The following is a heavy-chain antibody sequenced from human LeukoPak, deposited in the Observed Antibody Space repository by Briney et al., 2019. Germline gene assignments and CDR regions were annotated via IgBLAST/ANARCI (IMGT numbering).Heavy chain of an antibody. CDR1: GGSISSGSYY. D-gene: IGHD2-8*01. Sequence: PSQTLSLTCTVSGGSISSGSYYWSWIRQPAGKGLEWIGRIYTSGSTNYNPSLKSRVTISVDTSKNQFSLKLSSVTAADTAVYYCAKERHCTTTGCRGPNWFDPWGQGILATVSS. CDR3: AKERHCTTTGCRGPNWFDP. J-gene: IGHJ5*02. V-gene: IGHV4-61*02. CDR2: IYTSGST.